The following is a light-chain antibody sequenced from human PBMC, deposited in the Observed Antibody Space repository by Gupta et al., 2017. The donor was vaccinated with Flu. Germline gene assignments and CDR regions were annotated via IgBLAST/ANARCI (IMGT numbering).Light chain of an antibody. CDR2: KSN. CDR1: NSNIGINY. J-gene: IGLJ2*01. CDR3: ATWDDSLSAVV. Sequence: QSVLTKTPTMSGRPGQRVTFSCSGGNSNIGINYVYWYQQLPGAAPKLIIYKSNQRPSGVPDRFSGSKSGTSASLAISGLRSEDEAEYYCATWDDSLSAVVFGGGTKLTVL. V-gene: IGLV1-47*01.